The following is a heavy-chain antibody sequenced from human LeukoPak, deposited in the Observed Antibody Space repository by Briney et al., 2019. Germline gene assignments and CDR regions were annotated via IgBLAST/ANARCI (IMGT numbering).Heavy chain of an antibody. J-gene: IGHJ3*02. CDR1: GFTFSSYA. Sequence: GGSLRLSCAASGFTFSSYAMSWVRQAPGKGLEWVSAISGSGGSTYYADSVKGRFTISRDNSKNTLYPQMNSLRAEDTAVYYCAKLHYDILTGYFPDAFDIWGQGTMVTVSS. V-gene: IGHV3-23*01. D-gene: IGHD3-9*01. CDR2: ISGSGGST. CDR3: AKLHYDILTGYFPDAFDI.